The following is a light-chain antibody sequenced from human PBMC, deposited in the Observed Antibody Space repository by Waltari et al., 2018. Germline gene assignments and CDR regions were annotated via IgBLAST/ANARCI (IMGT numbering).Light chain of an antibody. J-gene: IGLJ3*02. CDR1: SSAVGGYNY. CDR2: DVS. V-gene: IGLV2-11*01. CDR3: CSYADRYTWV. Sequence: QPALTQPRSVSGSPGQSVTISCTGTSSAVGGYNYVSWYQQHPGKATKLMIYDVSKRPSGVPDRFSGSKSVNTASLTISGLQAEDDADYYCCSYADRYTWVFGGGTKLTVL.